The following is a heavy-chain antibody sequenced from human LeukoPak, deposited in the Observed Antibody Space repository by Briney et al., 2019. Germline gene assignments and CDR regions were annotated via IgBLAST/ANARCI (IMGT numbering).Heavy chain of an antibody. Sequence: PSENLSLTCTVSGGSISSYYWSWIRQPPGKGLEWIGYIYYSGSTNYNPSLKSRVTISVDTSKNQFSLKLSSVTAADTAVYYCARSLYFDWLPFDYWGQGTLVTVSS. CDR1: GGSISSYY. CDR2: IYYSGST. CDR3: ARSLYFDWLPFDY. J-gene: IGHJ4*02. V-gene: IGHV4-59*01. D-gene: IGHD3-9*01.